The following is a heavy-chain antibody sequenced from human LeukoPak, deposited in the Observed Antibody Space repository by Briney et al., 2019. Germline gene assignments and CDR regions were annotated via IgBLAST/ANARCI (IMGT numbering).Heavy chain of an antibody. Sequence: SETLSLTCTVSGGSISSYYWSWIRQPPGKELEWIGYIYYSGSTNYNPSLKSRVTISVDTSKNQFSLKLSSVTAADTAVYYCARAIDSSGWETADAFDIWGQGTMVTVPS. CDR1: GGSISSYY. D-gene: IGHD6-19*01. CDR2: IYYSGST. V-gene: IGHV4-59*08. J-gene: IGHJ3*02. CDR3: ARAIDSSGWETADAFDI.